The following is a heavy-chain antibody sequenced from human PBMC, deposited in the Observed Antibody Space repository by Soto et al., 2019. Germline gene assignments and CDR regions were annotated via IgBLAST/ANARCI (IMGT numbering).Heavy chain of an antibody. CDR2: ISSSSSYT. D-gene: IGHD3-10*01. V-gene: IGHV3-11*06. Sequence: QVQLVESGGGLVKPGGSLRLSCAASGFTFSDYYMSWIRQAPGKGLEWVSYISSSSSYTNYADSVKGRFTISRDNAKNSLYLQMNSLRAEDSAVYYCARGTSGVPTRWAFDIWGQGTMVTVSS. CDR1: GFTFSDYY. CDR3: ARGTSGVPTRWAFDI. J-gene: IGHJ3*02.